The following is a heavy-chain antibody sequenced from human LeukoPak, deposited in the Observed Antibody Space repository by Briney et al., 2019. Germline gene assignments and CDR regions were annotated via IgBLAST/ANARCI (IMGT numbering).Heavy chain of an antibody. J-gene: IGHJ5*02. CDR1: GESFSGYY. V-gene: IGHV4-34*01. D-gene: IGHD6-6*01. CDR3: ARGWRYASYSSSSRWFDP. CDR2: INQSGDT. Sequence: SGTLSLTCGVSGESFSGYYWSWLRQPPGKGLEWIGEINQSGDTNYNPSFESRVTMSVDASKKQFSLKLSSVTAADTAVYYCARGWRYASYSSSSRWFDPWGQGTLVTVSS.